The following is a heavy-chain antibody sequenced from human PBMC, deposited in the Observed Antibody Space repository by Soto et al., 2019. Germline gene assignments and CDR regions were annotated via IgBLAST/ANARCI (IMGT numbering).Heavy chain of an antibody. CDR2: VNFSGST. V-gene: IGHV4-61*01. D-gene: IGHD3-3*01. CDR3: ARLQFYDFWSGSDPMDV. Sequence: QVQLQESGPGLVKPSETLSLTCTVSGGSVSSGSYQWSWIRQSPGKGLEWIGYVNFSGSTKYNPSRKSRVTISVDTSKNQFSLKLTSVTAADTALYFCARLQFYDFWSGSDPMDVWGQGTTVTVSS. J-gene: IGHJ6*02. CDR1: GGSVSSGSYQ.